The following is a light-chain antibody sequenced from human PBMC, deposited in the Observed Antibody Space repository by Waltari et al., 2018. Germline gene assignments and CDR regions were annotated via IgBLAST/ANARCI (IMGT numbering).Light chain of an antibody. CDR1: QGISTS. V-gene: IGKV1-9*01. CDR2: FAS. CDR3: QQLNNYPVT. Sequence: DIQLTQSPSFLSASVGDTVTITSRASQGISTSLAWYQQKPGKAPKLLIYFASSLQGGVPPSFSGSGSGTEFTLTIRSLQPEDFATYYCQQLNNYPVTFGQGTRLDIK. J-gene: IGKJ5*01.